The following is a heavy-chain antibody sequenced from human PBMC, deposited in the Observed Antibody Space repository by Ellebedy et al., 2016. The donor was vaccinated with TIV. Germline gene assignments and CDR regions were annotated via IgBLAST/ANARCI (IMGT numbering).Heavy chain of an antibody. CDR1: GFTVSSNY. V-gene: IGHV3-66*01. D-gene: IGHD3-16*01. CDR3: ARESGGGIDY. J-gene: IGHJ4*02. Sequence: GESLKISCAASGFTVSSNYMSCVRQAPGKGLEWVSVIYSGGSTYYADSVKGRFTISRDNSKNTLYLQMNSLRAEDTAVYYCARESGGGIDYWGQGTLVTVSS. CDR2: IYSGGST.